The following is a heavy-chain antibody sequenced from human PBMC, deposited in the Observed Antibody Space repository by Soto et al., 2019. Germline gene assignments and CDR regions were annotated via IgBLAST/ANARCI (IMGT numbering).Heavy chain of an antibody. CDR2: ISYDGSNK. J-gene: IGHJ4*02. CDR3: ARSPAVVAATGSLFYY. D-gene: IGHD2-15*01. V-gene: IGHV3-30-3*01. CDR1: GFTFSSYA. Sequence: QVQLVESGGGVVQPGRSLRLSCAASGFTFSSYAMHWVRQAPGKGLEWVAVISYDGSNKYYADSVKGRFTISRDNSKNALYLQMNGLRAEDTAVYYCARSPAVVAATGSLFYYWGQGTLVTVSS.